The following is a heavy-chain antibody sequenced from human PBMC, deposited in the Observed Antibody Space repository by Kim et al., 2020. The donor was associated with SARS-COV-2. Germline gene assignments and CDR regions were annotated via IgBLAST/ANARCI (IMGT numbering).Heavy chain of an antibody. CDR3: AKDIGAYCSGGSCYYYYYGMDV. CDR2: ISWNSGSI. CDR1: GFTFDDYA. J-gene: IGHJ6*02. Sequence: GGSLRLSCAASGFTFDDYAMHWVRQAPGKGLEWVSGISWNSGSIGYADSVKGRFTISRDNAKNSLYLQMNSLRAEDTALYYCAKDIGAYCSGGSCYYYYYGMDVWGQGTTVTVSS. V-gene: IGHV3-9*01. D-gene: IGHD2-15*01.